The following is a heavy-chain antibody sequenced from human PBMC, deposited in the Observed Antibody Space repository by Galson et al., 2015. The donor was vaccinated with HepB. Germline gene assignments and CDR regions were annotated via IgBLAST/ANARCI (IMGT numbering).Heavy chain of an antibody. Sequence: SCKASGYTFTSYYMHWVRQAPGQGLEWMGIINPSGGSTSYAQKFQGRVTMTRDTSTSTVYMELSSLRSEDTAVYYCARDRSVVAAVAEYFQHWGQGTLVTVSS. J-gene: IGHJ1*01. CDR3: ARDRSVVAAVAEYFQH. CDR1: GYTFTSYY. D-gene: IGHD2-15*01. CDR2: INPSGGST. V-gene: IGHV1-46*01.